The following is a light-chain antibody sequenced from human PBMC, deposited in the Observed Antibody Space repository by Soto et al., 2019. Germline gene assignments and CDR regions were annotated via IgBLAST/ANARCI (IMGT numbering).Light chain of an antibody. CDR3: GSWNSSLSAYV. CDR1: SSNIGGNS. CDR2: DDN. J-gene: IGLJ1*01. Sequence: QSVLTQPPSVSAAPGQKVTISCSGSSSNIGGNSVSWYQQLPGTAPKLLIYDDNKRPSAIPDRFSGSKSGTSATLGITGFQTGDDADYYCGSWNSSLSAYVVGTGTKAPS. V-gene: IGLV1-51*01.